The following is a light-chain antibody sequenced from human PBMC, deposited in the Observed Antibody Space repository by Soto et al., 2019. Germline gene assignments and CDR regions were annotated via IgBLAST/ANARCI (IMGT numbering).Light chain of an antibody. J-gene: IGLJ3*02. Sequence: QTEVTQEASLTVSPGGAVTLTCGSSTGAVTSGHYPSWFQQKPGQAPRTLIYDTNNKHSWTPARFSGSLLGGKAALTLSGAQPEDEAEYYCLLSYNGVRPVFGGGTKLTVL. CDR3: LLSYNGVRPV. CDR2: DTN. V-gene: IGLV7-46*01. CDR1: TGAVTSGHY.